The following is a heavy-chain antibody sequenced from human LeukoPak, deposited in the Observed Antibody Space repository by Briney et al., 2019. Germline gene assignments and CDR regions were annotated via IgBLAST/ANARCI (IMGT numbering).Heavy chain of an antibody. CDR3: ARAEYCSGGSCRPSRRYYYYYMDV. CDR1: GYTFTSYD. Sequence: GASVKVSCKASGYTFTSYDINWVRQATGQGLEWMGWMNPNSGNTGYAQKFQGRVTMTRNTSISTAYMELSSLRSEDTAVYYCARAEYCSGGSCRPSRRYYYYYMDVWGKGTTVTISS. D-gene: IGHD2-15*01. V-gene: IGHV1-8*01. J-gene: IGHJ6*03. CDR2: MNPNSGNT.